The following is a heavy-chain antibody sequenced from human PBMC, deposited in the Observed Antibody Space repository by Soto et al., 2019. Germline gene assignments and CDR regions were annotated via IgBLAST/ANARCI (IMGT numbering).Heavy chain of an antibody. CDR2: ISAYNGNT. Sequence: QVQLVQSGAEVKKPGASVKVSCKASGYTFTSYGISWVRQAPGQGLEWMGWISAYNGNTNYAQKLQGRVTMTTDTSXXTAYVELRSLRYDDTAVYYCARAGSAAHVVGRFDPWGQGTLVTVSS. CDR3: ARAGSAAHVVGRFDP. J-gene: IGHJ5*02. V-gene: IGHV1-18*01. D-gene: IGHD6-13*01. CDR1: GYTFTSYG.